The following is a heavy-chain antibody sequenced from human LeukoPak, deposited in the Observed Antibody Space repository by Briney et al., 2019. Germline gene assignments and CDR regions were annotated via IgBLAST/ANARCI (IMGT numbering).Heavy chain of an antibody. CDR3: ARDPIAYCGADCYSD. J-gene: IGHJ4*02. CDR2: IYYSGST. V-gene: IGHV4-39*07. CDR1: GGSISSSSYY. Sequence: PSETLSLTCTVSGGSISSSSYYWGWIRQPPGKGLEWIGSIYYSGSTYYNPSLKNRLTISIDTSKSQFSLKLTSVTAADTAVYYCARDPIAYCGADCYSDWGQGTLVTVSS. D-gene: IGHD2-21*02.